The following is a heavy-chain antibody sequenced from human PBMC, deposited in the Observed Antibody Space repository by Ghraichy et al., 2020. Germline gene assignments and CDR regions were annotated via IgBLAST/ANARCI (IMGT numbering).Heavy chain of an antibody. V-gene: IGHV4-34*01. CDR1: GGSFSGYY. CDR2: INHSGST. CDR3: ARLNDFWSARNHRALDY. D-gene: IGHD3-3*01. J-gene: IGHJ4*02. Sequence: SQTLSLTCAVYGGSFSGYYWSWIRQPPGKGLEWIGEINHSGSTNYNPSLKSRVTISVDTSKNQFSLKLSSVTAADTAVYYCARLNDFWSARNHRALDYWGQGTLVTVS.